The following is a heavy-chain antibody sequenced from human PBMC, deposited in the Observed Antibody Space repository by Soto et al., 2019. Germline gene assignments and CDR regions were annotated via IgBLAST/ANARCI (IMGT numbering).Heavy chain of an antibody. V-gene: IGHV3-23*01. D-gene: IGHD3-22*01. CDR3: AKRDTITMIVVVITTAFAY. CDR1: GFTFSSYA. Sequence: GGSLRLSCAASGFTFSSYAMSWVRQAPGKGLEWVSGISASGGGTYYADSVKGRFTISRDNSKNTLYLQMNSLRAEDTAVYYCAKRDTITMIVVVITTAFAYWVQGTLVTVSS. CDR2: ISASGGGT. J-gene: IGHJ4*02.